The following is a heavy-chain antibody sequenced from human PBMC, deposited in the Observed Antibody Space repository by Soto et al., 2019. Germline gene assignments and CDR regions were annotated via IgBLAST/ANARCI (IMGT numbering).Heavy chain of an antibody. CDR3: ARDQSGAADI. CDR1: GDSVSSYY. Sequence: SETLSLTCTVSGDSVSSYYWNWIRQPAGKGLEWIGRISATGRTSYMSSLKSRITLSVDTSKNQFSLNLKFVTAADTAVYFCARDQSGAADIWGQGTMVTVSS. V-gene: IGHV4-4*07. D-gene: IGHD7-27*01. CDR2: ISATGRT. J-gene: IGHJ3*02.